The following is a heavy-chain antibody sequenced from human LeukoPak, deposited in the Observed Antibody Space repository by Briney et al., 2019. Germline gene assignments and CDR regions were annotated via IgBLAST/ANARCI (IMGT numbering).Heavy chain of an antibody. J-gene: IGHJ3*02. CDR3: ARRYYYDSSVSAFDI. V-gene: IGHV5-51*01. CDR2: IYPGDSDT. Sequence: GESLKISCKASGYSFTSYWIGWVRQMPGKGLEWMGIIYPGDSDTRYSPSFQGQVTISADKSISTAYLQWSSLKASDTAMYYCARRYYYDSSVSAFDIWGQGTMVTVSS. CDR1: GYSFTSYW. D-gene: IGHD3-22*01.